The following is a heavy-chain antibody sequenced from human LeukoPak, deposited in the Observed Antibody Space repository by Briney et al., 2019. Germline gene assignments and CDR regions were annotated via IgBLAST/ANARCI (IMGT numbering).Heavy chain of an antibody. J-gene: IGHJ4*02. CDR2: IWYDGSNK. D-gene: IGHD3-3*01. V-gene: IGHV3-33*01. Sequence: PGRSLRLSCAASGFTFSSYGMHWVRQAPGKGLEWVAVIWYDGSNKYYADSVKGRFTISRDNPKNTLYLQMNSLRAEDTAVYYCAREPHSYYDFWSGFTNRGAYFDYWGQGTLVTVSS. CDR3: AREPHSYYDFWSGFTNRGAYFDY. CDR1: GFTFSSYG.